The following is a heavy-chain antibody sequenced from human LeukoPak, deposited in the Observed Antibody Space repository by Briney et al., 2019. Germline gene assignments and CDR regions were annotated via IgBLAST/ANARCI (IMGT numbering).Heavy chain of an antibody. Sequence: ASVKVSCKTSGYSFTSFGISWVRQAPGQGLEWMGWISAFNGIKNYAQKVQDRINVTTETSSSTAYMELTSLTSDDTAVYYCARDRYGSGSWWDSWGQGTLVIVSS. CDR1: GYSFTSFG. J-gene: IGHJ5*02. CDR3: ARDRYGSGSWWDS. V-gene: IGHV1-18*01. D-gene: IGHD3-10*01. CDR2: ISAFNGIK.